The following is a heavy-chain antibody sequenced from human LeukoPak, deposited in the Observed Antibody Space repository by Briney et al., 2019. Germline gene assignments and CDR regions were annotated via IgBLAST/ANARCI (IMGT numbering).Heavy chain of an antibody. CDR3: AKDPSALRWYSSSSGFGDY. J-gene: IGHJ4*02. CDR1: GFTFSSYA. D-gene: IGHD6-13*01. V-gene: IGHV3-23*01. CDR2: ISGSGGST. Sequence: PGGSLRLSCAASGFTFSSYAMSWVRQAPGEGLEWVSAISGSGGSTYYADSVKGRFTISRDNSKNTLYLQMNSLGAEDTAVYYCAKDPSALRWYSSSSGFGDYWGQGTLVTVSS.